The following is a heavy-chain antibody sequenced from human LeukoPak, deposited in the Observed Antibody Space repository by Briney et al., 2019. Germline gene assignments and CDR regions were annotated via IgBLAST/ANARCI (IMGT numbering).Heavy chain of an antibody. CDR1: GFTFSSYG. D-gene: IGHD5-18*01. CDR3: AKGPPDTVQYFQH. V-gene: IGHV3-30*02. Sequence: GGSLRLSCAASGFTFSSYGMHWVRQAPGKGLEWVSFIRYDGSNKYYADSVKGRFTISRDNSKNTLYLQMNRLRAEDTAVYYCAKGPPDTVQYFQHWGQGTLVTVSS. CDR2: IRYDGSNK. J-gene: IGHJ1*01.